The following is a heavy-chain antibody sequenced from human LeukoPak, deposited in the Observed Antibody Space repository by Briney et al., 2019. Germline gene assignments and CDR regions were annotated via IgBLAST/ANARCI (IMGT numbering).Heavy chain of an antibody. V-gene: IGHV3-30*01. D-gene: IGHD3-9*01. CDR1: GFTFSSYA. CDR2: ISYDGSNK. Sequence: GRSLRLSCAASGFTFSSYAMHWVRQAPGKGLEWVAVISYDGSNKYYADSVKGRFTISRDNSKNTLYLQMNSLRAEDTAVYYCASHGILTDYFDYWGQGTLVTVPS. CDR3: ASHGILTDYFDY. J-gene: IGHJ4*02.